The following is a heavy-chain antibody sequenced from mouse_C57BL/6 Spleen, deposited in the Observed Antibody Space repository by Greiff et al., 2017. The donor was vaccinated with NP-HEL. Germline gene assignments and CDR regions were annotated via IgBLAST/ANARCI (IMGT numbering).Heavy chain of an antibody. CDR2: IHPNSGST. V-gene: IGHV1-64*01. Sequence: QVQLQQPGAELVKPGASVKLSCKASGYTFTSYWMHWVKQRPGQGLEWIGMIHPNSGSTNYNEKFKSKATLTVDISSSTAYMQLSSLTSEDSAVYYCARRTVVARYYAMDYWGQGTSVTVSS. D-gene: IGHD1-1*01. J-gene: IGHJ4*01. CDR1: GYTFTSYW. CDR3: ARRTVVARYYAMDY.